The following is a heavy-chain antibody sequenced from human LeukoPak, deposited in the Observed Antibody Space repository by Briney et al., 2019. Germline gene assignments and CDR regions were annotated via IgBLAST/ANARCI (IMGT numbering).Heavy chain of an antibody. J-gene: IGHJ4*02. D-gene: IGHD2-21*01. Sequence: PGGSLRLSCAASGFTFSIYSMNWVRQAPGKGREWISYITSSSGTIYYTDSVKGRFTISRDNAKNSLYLQMSSLRAEDTAVYYCARVAPGHDIGRGYFDYWGQGTLVTVSS. CDR3: ARVAPGHDIGRGYFDY. CDR1: GFTFSIYS. V-gene: IGHV3-48*01. CDR2: ITSSSGTI.